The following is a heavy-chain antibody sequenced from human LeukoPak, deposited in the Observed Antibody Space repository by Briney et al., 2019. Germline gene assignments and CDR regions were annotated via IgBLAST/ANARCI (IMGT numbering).Heavy chain of an antibody. J-gene: IGHJ4*02. V-gene: IGHV3-53*01. CDR2: IYSGGST. D-gene: IGHD4-17*01. Sequence: GGSLRLSCAASGFTVSSNYMSWVRQAPGKGLEWVSVIYSGGSTYYADSVKGRFTISRDSSKNTLYLQMNSLRAEDTAVYYCAIDDGAYYFDYWGQGTLVTVSS. CDR3: AIDDGAYYFDY. CDR1: GFTVSSNY.